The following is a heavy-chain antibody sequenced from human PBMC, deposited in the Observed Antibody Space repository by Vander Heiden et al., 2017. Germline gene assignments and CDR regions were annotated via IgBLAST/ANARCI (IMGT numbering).Heavy chain of an antibody. CDR3: AKDIFASVGATPFDY. CDR1: GFTFDDYS. CDR2: ISWNSGSI. V-gene: IGHV3-9*01. Sequence: EVQLVESVGGLVQPGRYLRLSCAASGFTFDDYSIHWVRQAPGKGLEWVSGISWNSGSIGYADSVKGRFTISRDNAKNSLYLQMNSLRAEDTALYYCAKDIFASVGATPFDYWGQGTLVTVSS. J-gene: IGHJ4*02. D-gene: IGHD1-26*01.